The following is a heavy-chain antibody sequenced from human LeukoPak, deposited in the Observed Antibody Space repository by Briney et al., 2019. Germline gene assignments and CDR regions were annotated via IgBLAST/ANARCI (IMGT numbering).Heavy chain of an antibody. Sequence: AGGSLRLSCGASGFTFSSYGMHWVPQAPGKGLEWVAVISYDGSNKYYADSVKGRFTISRDNSKNTLYLQMNSLRAEDTAVYYCAKYGGSGWYSYFDYWGQGTLVTVSS. CDR1: GFTFSSYG. V-gene: IGHV3-30*18. D-gene: IGHD6-19*01. CDR3: AKYGGSGWYSYFDY. J-gene: IGHJ4*02. CDR2: ISYDGSNK.